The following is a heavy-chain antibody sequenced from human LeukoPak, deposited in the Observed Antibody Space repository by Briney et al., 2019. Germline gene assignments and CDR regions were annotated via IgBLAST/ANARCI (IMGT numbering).Heavy chain of an antibody. V-gene: IGHV1-18*01. CDR3: ARDRDGATFDY. D-gene: IGHD5-12*01. J-gene: IGHJ4*02. CDR2: ISAYNGNT. Sequence: ASVTASCKASGYTFTSYGISWVRQAPGQGLEWMGWISAYNGNTNYAQKLQGRVTMTTDTSTSTAYMELRSLRSDDTAVYYCARDRDGATFDYWGQGTLVTVSS. CDR1: GYTFTSYG.